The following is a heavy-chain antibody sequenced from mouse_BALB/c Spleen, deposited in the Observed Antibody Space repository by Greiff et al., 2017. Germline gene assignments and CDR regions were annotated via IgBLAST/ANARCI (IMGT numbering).Heavy chain of an antibody. Sequence: VQLQQSEAELARPGASVKLSCKASGYTFTSYWMQWVKQRPGQGLEWIGAIYPGDGDTRYTQKFKGKATLTADKSSSTAYMQLSSLASEDSAVYYCARDGNYAFDYWGQGTTLTVSS. CDR3: ARDGNYAFDY. V-gene: IGHV1-87*01. CDR2: IYPGDGDT. CDR1: GYTFTSYW. J-gene: IGHJ2*01. D-gene: IGHD2-1*01.